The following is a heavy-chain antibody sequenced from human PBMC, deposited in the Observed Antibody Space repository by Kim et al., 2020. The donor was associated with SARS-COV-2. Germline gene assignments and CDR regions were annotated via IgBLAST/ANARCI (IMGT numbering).Heavy chain of an antibody. CDR1: GFTFSSYG. CDR3: ARDQGFRVANYYYGMDV. J-gene: IGHJ6*02. CDR2: IWYDGSNK. Sequence: GGSLRLSCAASGFTFSSYGMHWVRQAPGKGLEWVAVIWYDGSNKYYADSVKGRFTISRDNSKNTLYLQMNSLRAEDTAVYYCARDQGFRVANYYYGMDVWGQGTTVTVSS. V-gene: IGHV3-33*01.